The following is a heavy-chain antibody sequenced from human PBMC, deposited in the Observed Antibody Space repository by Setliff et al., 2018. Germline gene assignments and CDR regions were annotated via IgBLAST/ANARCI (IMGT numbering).Heavy chain of an antibody. Sequence: GGSLRLSCAASGFTFSSYSMNWVRQAPGKGLEWVSSISSSSYIYYADSVKGRFTISRDNAKNSLYLQMNSLRAEDTAVYYCARDGYNFWSGESCFDYWGQGTLVTVSS. CDR1: GFTFSSYS. D-gene: IGHD3-3*01. V-gene: IGHV3-21*01. CDR3: ARDGYNFWSGESCFDY. CDR2: ISSSSYI. J-gene: IGHJ4*02.